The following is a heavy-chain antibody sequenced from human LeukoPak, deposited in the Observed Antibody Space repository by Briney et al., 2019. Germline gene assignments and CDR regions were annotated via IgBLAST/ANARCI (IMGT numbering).Heavy chain of an antibody. CDR1: GFTFSNAW. J-gene: IGHJ4*02. CDR2: IKSKTDGGTT. Sequence: RRGSLRLSCAASGFTFSNAWMSWVRQAPGKGLEWVGRIKSKTDGGTTDYAAPVKGRFTISRDDSKNTLYLQMNSLKTEDTAVYYCTTDDAWIQLWLDYWGQGTVVSVSS. CDR3: TTDDAWIQLWLDY. V-gene: IGHV3-15*01. D-gene: IGHD5-18*01.